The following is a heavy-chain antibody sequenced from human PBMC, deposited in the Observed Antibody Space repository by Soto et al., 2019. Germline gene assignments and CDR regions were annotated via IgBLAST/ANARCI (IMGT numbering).Heavy chain of an antibody. Sequence: ESGGGLVKPGGSLRLSCAASGFNFRDYYMTWIRQAPGKGLEWVSYISSSSRHTNYADSVKGRFTISRDNAKNSLFLQMNTLQAEEPALYYCPKGIVVLPPAADGFTYYSNPMAVWGKGTTVTVS. CDR2: ISSSSRHT. V-gene: IGHV3-11*06. J-gene: IGHJ6*04. D-gene: IGHD2-15*01. CDR1: GFNFRDYY. CDR3: PKGIVVLPPAADGFTYYSNPMAV.